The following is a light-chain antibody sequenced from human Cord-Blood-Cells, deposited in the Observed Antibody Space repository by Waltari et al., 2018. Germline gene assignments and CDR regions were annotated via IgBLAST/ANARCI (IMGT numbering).Light chain of an antibody. CDR3: QQRSNWHIT. V-gene: IGKV3D-11*02. CDR1: QSVSSY. J-gene: IGKJ5*01. CDR2: DAS. Sequence: EIVLTQSPATLSLSPGERATLSCRASQSVSSYLAWYQQKPGQAPRLLIYDASNRATGNPARFSGSGPGTDFTLTISSRGPEDFAGYYCQQRSNWHITFGQGTRLEIK.